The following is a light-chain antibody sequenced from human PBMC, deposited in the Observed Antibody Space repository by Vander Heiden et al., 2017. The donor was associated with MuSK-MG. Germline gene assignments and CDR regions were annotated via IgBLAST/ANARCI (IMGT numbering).Light chain of an antibody. V-gene: IGKV3-15*01. J-gene: IGKJ4*01. Sequence: EVVMTQSQATLSVSPGERATLSCRASQSVSSNLAWYQQKPGQAPRLLIYGASTRATDNPDRFSGSGYGTEFTLTISSRQSEDFAVYYCQQYDKWPPITFGGGTKVEIK. CDR3: QQYDKWPPIT. CDR2: GAS. CDR1: QSVSSN.